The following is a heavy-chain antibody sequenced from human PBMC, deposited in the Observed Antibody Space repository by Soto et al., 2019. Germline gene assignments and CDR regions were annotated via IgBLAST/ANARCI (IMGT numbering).Heavy chain of an antibody. CDR3: ATSVGIAPTGEDGMDV. CDR1: GVTFSIYG. Sequence: GASVKVSCKASGVTFSIYGFSWVRQAPGQGPEWIGGIIPILTTPNYAQKFQGRVTIVADESTTTVYMELSSLKFEDTAVYYCATSVGIAPTGEDGMDVWGQGTSVTVSS. J-gene: IGHJ6*02. CDR2: IIPILTTP. V-gene: IGHV1-69*13. D-gene: IGHD2-8*02.